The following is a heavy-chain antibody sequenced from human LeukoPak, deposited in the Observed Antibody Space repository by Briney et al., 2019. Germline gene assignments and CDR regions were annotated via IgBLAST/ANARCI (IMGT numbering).Heavy chain of an antibody. Sequence: GGSLRLSCAASGFTFSSYAMTWVRQAPGKGLEWVSAISGSGGSTYHADSVKGRFTISRDNAKNSLYLQMNSLRAEDTAVYYCARGSPPYSSGCPYWGQGTLVTVSS. CDR1: GFTFSSYA. V-gene: IGHV3-23*01. CDR2: ISGSGGST. CDR3: ARGSPPYSSGCPY. J-gene: IGHJ4*02. D-gene: IGHD6-19*01.